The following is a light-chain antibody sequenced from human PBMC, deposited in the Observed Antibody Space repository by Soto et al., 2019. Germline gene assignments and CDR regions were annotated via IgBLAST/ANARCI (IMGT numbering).Light chain of an antibody. CDR1: QSVSSN. V-gene: IGKV3-15*01. CDR3: QQYNNWPPLT. CDR2: SAS. Sequence: IVMTQSPATLSVSPGERATLSCRASQSVSSNLVWYQQKPGQAPRLLIYSASTRATGIPARFSGSGSGTEFTLTISSLQSEDFAVYYCQQYNNWPPLTFGGGTKVDIK. J-gene: IGKJ4*02.